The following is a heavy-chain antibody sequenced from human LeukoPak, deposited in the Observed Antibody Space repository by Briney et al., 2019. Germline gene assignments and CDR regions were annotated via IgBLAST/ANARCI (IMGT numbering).Heavy chain of an antibody. CDR2: IYYSGST. D-gene: IGHD3-16*01. J-gene: IGHJ4*02. V-gene: IGHV4-30-4*01. CDR3: ASRTIWGSVDY. CDR1: GGSISSGDYY. Sequence: PSQTLSLTCTVPGGSISSGDYYWSWIRQPPGKGLEWIGYIYYSGSTYYNPSLKSRVTISVDTSKNQSSLKLSSVTAADTAVYYCASRTIWGSVDYWGQGTLVTVSS.